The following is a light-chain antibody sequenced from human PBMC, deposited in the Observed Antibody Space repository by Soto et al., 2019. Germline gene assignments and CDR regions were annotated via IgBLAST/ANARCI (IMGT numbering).Light chain of an antibody. J-gene: IGKJ5*01. V-gene: IGKV3-15*01. CDR3: QQYNNWPIT. CDR2: GAS. Sequence: EIVMTQSPATLYVFPGERATLSCRASQSVSSNLAWYQQKPGQAPRLLIYGASTRATGIPARFSGSGSGTEFTLTISSLQSEDFAVYYCQQYNNWPITVGQGTRLEIK. CDR1: QSVSSN.